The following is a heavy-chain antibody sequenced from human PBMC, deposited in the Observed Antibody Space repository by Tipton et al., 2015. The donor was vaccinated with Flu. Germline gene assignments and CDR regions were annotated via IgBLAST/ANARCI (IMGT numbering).Heavy chain of an antibody. CDR2: ISDSGTTV. V-gene: IGHV3-48*02. Sequence: QLVQSGGGLVQPGGSLRLSCAASGFTFSTYSMNWVRQAPGKGLEWVSYISDSGTTVHFADSVKGRFTISRDNAKNSLYLEMNSLRDEDTAVYYCAAGVYVSTNYWGQGTLVTVSS. J-gene: IGHJ4*02. CDR1: GFTFSTYS. D-gene: IGHD2-8*01. CDR3: AAGVYVSTNY.